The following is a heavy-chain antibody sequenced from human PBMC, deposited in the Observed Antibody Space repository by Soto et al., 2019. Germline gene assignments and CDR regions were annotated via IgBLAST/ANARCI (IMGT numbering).Heavy chain of an antibody. Sequence: QVQLVQSGAEVKKPESSVKVSCKAPGGTFSTYAISWVRQAPGQGLERMGEIIPMFATANYAQRFQDRVTITADESLSTVYMELSSLRSEDTAVYFCASGIRLWLRRINNGYSGWGQGTLVTVSS. V-gene: IGHV1-69*12. CDR2: IIPMFATA. CDR1: GGTFSTYA. CDR3: ASGIRLWLRRINNGYSG. D-gene: IGHD5-12*01. J-gene: IGHJ4*02.